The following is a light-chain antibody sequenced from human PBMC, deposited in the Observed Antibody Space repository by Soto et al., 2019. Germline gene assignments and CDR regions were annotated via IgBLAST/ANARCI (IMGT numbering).Light chain of an antibody. CDR1: SSDVGGYDY. V-gene: IGLV2-14*01. Sequence: QSALTQPASVSGSPGQSITISCTGTSSDVGGYDYVSWYQLHPGKAPKLMVFEVSNRPSGVSYRFSGSKSGNTASLTISGLQAEDEADYFCRAYSLITAYRFGTGTKVTVL. CDR2: EVS. CDR3: RAYSLITAYR. J-gene: IGLJ1*01.